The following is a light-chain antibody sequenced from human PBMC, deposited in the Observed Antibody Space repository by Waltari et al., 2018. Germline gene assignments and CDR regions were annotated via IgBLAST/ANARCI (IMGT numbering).Light chain of an antibody. Sequence: DIVMTQSPLSLPVTPGEPASISCRSSQSLLHSNGYNYLDWYLQKPGQSPQILIYLGSNRASGVPDRFSGSGSGTDFTLKISRVEAEDAGVYYYMEALQSVTFGQGTRLEIK. V-gene: IGKV2-28*01. CDR1: QSLLHSNGYNY. CDR3: MEALQSVT. J-gene: IGKJ5*01. CDR2: LGS.